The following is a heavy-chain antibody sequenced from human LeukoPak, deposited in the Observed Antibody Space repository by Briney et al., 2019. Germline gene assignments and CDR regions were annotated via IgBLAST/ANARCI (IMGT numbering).Heavy chain of an antibody. V-gene: IGHV4-39*01. CDR3: VSLGYYYDSSGPFDY. CDR2: IYYSGST. J-gene: IGHJ4*02. CDR1: GGSISSSSYY. Sequence: PSETLSLTCTVSGGSISSSSYYWGWIRQPPGKGLEWIGSIYYSGSTYYNPSLKSRVTISVDTSKNQFSLKLSSVTAADTAVYYCVSLGYYYDSSGPFDYWGQGTLVTVSS. D-gene: IGHD3-22*01.